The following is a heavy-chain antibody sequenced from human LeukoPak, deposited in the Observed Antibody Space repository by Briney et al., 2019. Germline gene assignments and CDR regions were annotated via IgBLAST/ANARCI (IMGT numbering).Heavy chain of an antibody. CDR2: IYYSGST. V-gene: IGHV4-59*01. CDR1: GGSISSYY. D-gene: IGHD6-19*01. J-gene: IGHJ3*02. CDR3: ARVPPVADAFDI. Sequence: PSETLSLTCTVSGGSISSYYWSWIRQPPGKGLEWIGYIYYSGSTNYNPSLKSRVTISVDTSKNQFSLKLSSVTAADTAVYYCARVPPVADAFDIWGQGTMVTVSS.